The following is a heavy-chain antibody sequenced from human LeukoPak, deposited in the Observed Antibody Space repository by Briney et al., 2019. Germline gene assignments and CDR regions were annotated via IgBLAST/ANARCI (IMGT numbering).Heavy chain of an antibody. J-gene: IGHJ4*02. Sequence: GGSLRLSCVASGFTFSSYAMSWVRQAPGKGLEWVSGISWNSGSIGYADSVKGRFTISRDNAKNSLYLQMNSLRAEDTALYYCAKDRDGYNCPFDYWGQGTLVTVSS. V-gene: IGHV3-9*01. CDR2: ISWNSGSI. CDR1: GFTFSSYA. CDR3: AKDRDGYNCPFDY. D-gene: IGHD5-24*01.